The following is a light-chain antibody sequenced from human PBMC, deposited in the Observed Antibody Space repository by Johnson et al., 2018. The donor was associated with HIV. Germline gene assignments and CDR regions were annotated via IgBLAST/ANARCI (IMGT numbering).Light chain of an antibody. CDR3: GTWDSSLSAGV. V-gene: IGLV1-51*02. CDR1: SSNIGNNY. CDR2: ENN. J-gene: IGLJ1*01. Sequence: QSVLTQPPSVSAAPGQKVTISCSGSSSNIGNNYVSWYQQFPGTAPKLLIYENNKRPSGIPDRFSASKSGTSATLGITGLQTGDEADYYCGTWDSSLSAGVFGTGTTVTVL.